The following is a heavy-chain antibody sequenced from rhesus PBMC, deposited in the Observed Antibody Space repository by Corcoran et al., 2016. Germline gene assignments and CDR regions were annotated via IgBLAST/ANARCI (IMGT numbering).Heavy chain of an antibody. D-gene: IGHD6-31*01. Sequence: QVQLQESGPAVVKPSETLSLTCAVSGGSISSSNWWSWIRQSPGKGLEWIGGIYGSGGSTEYNPSLKSRVTLSIDTSKNTFSLKLSSVTAADTAVYYCARRGSGWTRDYWGQGVLVTVSS. CDR2: IYGSGGST. V-gene: IGHV4-93*02. CDR1: GGSISSSNW. CDR3: ARRGSGWTRDY. J-gene: IGHJ4*01.